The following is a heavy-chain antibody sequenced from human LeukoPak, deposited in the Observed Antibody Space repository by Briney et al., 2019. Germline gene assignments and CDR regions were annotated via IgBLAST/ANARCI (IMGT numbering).Heavy chain of an antibody. CDR1: GYTFTGYY. CDR3: ARGEGSSKFDY. Sequence: GASVKVSCKASGYTFTGYYMHWVRQAPGQGLEWMGWIHPNSGGRNYAQKFQGRVTMTRDTSISTVYMELSRLTSDDTAVYYCARGEGSSKFDYWGQGALVTVSS. D-gene: IGHD3-10*01. CDR2: IHPNSGGR. J-gene: IGHJ4*02. V-gene: IGHV1-2*02.